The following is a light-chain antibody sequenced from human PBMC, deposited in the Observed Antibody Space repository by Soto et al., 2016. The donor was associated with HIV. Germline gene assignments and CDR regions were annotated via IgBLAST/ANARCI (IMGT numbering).Light chain of an antibody. CDR1: NIGSKS. J-gene: IGLJ2*01. CDR2: NDS. V-gene: IGLV3-21*03. Sequence: SYVLTQSPSVSVAPGKTAKITCGGNNIGSKSVHWYQQKPGQAPVPVVYNDSDRPSGIPERFSGSNSGNTATLTISSVEAGDEADYYCQVWDTDTDHVIFGGGTKLTVL. CDR3: QVWDTDTDHVI.